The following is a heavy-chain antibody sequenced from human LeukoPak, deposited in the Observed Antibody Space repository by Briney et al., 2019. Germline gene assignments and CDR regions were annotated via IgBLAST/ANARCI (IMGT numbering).Heavy chain of an antibody. CDR1: GFTFNSYN. D-gene: IGHD6-19*01. J-gene: IGHJ4*02. V-gene: IGHV3-21*04. Sequence: GRSLRLSCAASGFTFNSYNMNWVRQAPGKGLEWVSYISSSSSYIWYADSVKGRFTISRDNSKNILYLQMNSLRVEDTAVYYCAKDLGSSGWHLDHWGQGTLVTVSS. CDR2: ISSSSSYI. CDR3: AKDLGSSGWHLDH.